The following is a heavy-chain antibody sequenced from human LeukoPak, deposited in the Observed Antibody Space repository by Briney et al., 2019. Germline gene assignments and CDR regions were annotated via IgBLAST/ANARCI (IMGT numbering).Heavy chain of an antibody. J-gene: IGHJ4*02. Sequence: PSGTLSLTCDMSGHSTTRGYYWAWFRQSPGKGPEWIATFFQSEKSFYNASLESRVIMSLDTSKSQFSLNLTSVTAADTAVYYCARVLPVPYLLDSWGQGTHVTVSS. V-gene: IGHV4-38-2*01. D-gene: IGHD3-10*02. CDR3: ARVLPVPYLLDS. CDR2: FFQSEKS. CDR1: GHSTTRGYY.